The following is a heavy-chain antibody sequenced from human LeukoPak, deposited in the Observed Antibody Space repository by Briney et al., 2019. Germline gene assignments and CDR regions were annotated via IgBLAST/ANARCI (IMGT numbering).Heavy chain of an antibody. CDR1: GYTFTSYD. D-gene: IGHD3-3*01. CDR3: ARVGFLEWPLYYYYYMDV. V-gene: IGHV1-8*01. J-gene: IGHJ6*03. CDR2: MNPNSGNT. Sequence: ASVKVSCKASGYTFTSYDMNWVRQATGQGLEWMGWMNPNSGNTGYAQKFQGRVTMTRNTSISTAYMELSSLRSEDTAVYYCARVGFLEWPLYYYYYMDVWGKGTTVTVSS.